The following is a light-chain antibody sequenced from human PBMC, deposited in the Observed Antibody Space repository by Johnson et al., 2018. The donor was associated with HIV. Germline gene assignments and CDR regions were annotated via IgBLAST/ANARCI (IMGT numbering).Light chain of an antibody. J-gene: IGLJ1*01. CDR2: DNN. V-gene: IGLV1-51*01. Sequence: QLVLTQPPSVSAAPGQKVTISCSGSSSNIGRNYVSWYQQLPGTAPKLLIFDNNKRPSGIPDRFSGSKSGTSATLGITGLQTGDEADYYCGTWDSTLSAGGYVFGTGTKVTVL. CDR1: SSNIGRNY. CDR3: GTWDSTLSAGGYV.